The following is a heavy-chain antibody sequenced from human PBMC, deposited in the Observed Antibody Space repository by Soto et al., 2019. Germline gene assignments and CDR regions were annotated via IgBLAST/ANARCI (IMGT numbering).Heavy chain of an antibody. D-gene: IGHD3-3*01. CDR1: GFTFPNYP. CDR2: LSGSGANS. Sequence: RGSLRLSCAASGFTFPNYPLSWVRRAPGKGLEWVSDLSGSGANSHYADSVKGRFTISRDNSKNTLFLQMNSLRAEDTAVYYCARAAFGILRYYFDYCGQGALGTVS. V-gene: IGHV3-23*01. CDR3: ARAAFGILRYYFDY. J-gene: IGHJ4*02.